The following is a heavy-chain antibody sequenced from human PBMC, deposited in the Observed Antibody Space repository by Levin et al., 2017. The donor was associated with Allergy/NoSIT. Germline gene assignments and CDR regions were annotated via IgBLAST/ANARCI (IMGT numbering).Heavy chain of an antibody. CDR1: GGSISSSSYY. Sequence: GSLRLSCTVSGGSISSSSYYWGWIRQPPGKGLEWIGSIYYSGSTYYNPSLKSRVTISVDTSKNQFSLKLSSVTAADTAVYYCARHFGYDFWSGPLDYWGQGTLVTVSS. CDR3: ARHFGYDFWSGPLDY. D-gene: IGHD3-3*01. CDR2: IYYSGST. J-gene: IGHJ4*02. V-gene: IGHV4-39*01.